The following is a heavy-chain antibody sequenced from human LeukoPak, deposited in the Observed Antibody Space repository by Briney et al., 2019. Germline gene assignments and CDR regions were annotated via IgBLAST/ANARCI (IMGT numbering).Heavy chain of an antibody. CDR2: ISGSGGST. J-gene: IGHJ4*02. V-gene: IGHV3-23*01. D-gene: IGHD1-14*01. CDR3: AKDIRMDPY. CDR1: GFTFNSYA. Sequence: GGSLRLSCAASGFTFNSYAMNWVRQAPGKGLEWVSTISGSGGSTYYADSVKGRFTISGDNSKNTLYLEMNGLRAEDTAVYYCAKDIRMDPYWGQGTLVTVSS.